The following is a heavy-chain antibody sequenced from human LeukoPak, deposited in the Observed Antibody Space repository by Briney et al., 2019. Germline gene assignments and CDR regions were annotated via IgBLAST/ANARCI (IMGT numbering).Heavy chain of an antibody. CDR1: GYTFTSYG. V-gene: IGHV1-18*01. CDR3: ARRPPVAGTSAGYYYYGMDV. CDR2: ISAYNGNT. D-gene: IGHD6-19*01. Sequence: ASVKVSCKASGYTFTSYGISWVRQAPGQGLEWMGWISAYNGNTNYAQKLQGRVTMTTDTSTSTAYMELRSLRSDDTVVYYCARRPPVAGTSAGYYYYGMDVWGQGTTVTVSS. J-gene: IGHJ6*02.